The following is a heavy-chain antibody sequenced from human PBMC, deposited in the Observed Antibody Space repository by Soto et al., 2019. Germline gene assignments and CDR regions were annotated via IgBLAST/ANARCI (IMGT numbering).Heavy chain of an antibody. Sequence: EVRLMESGGGLVQPGGSLRLSCAASGFRFSTYNMDWVRQAPGKGPEWIAHISTTSFTIYYADSVKGRFTISRDNDRNSLYLEMNSLRDEDTAVYYCARDRCYDGTCYFASDSWGQGTLVTVSS. CDR2: ISTTSFTI. CDR1: GFRFSTYN. D-gene: IGHD3-16*01. CDR3: ARDRCYDGTCYFASDS. J-gene: IGHJ5*01. V-gene: IGHV3-48*02.